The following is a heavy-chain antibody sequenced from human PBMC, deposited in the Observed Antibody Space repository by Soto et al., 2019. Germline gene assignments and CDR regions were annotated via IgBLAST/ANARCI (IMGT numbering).Heavy chain of an antibody. CDR2: IIPIFGTA. CDR3: ARDFRSRNYKDYYFDY. CDR1: GGTFSSYA. D-gene: IGHD1-7*01. V-gene: IGHV1-69*12. Sequence: QVQLVQSGAEVKKPGSSVEVSCKASGGTFSSYAISWVRQAPGQGLEWMGGIIPIFGTANYAQKFQGRVTITADESTSTAYMELSSLRSEDTAVYYCARDFRSRNYKDYYFDYWGQGTLVTVSS. J-gene: IGHJ4*02.